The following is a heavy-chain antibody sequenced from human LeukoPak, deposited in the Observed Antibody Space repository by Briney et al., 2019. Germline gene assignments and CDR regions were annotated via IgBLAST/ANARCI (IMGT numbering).Heavy chain of an antibody. Sequence: GGSLRLSCAASGFTFRNAWMSWVRQAPGKGLEWVGRIKSKNNGGTTDYAAPVTGRFTISRDGSRNTLYLQMNSLKTEDTGVYYCTTGSTSDYGSGSYTTIDYWGQGTLVTVSS. CDR1: GFTFRNAW. J-gene: IGHJ4*02. V-gene: IGHV3-15*01. D-gene: IGHD3-10*01. CDR2: IKSKNNGGTT. CDR3: TTGSTSDYGSGSYTTIDY.